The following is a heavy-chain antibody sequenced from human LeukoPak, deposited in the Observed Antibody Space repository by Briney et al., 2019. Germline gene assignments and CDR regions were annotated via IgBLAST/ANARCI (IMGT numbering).Heavy chain of an antibody. V-gene: IGHV1-58*02. D-gene: IGHD3-3*01. CDR3: AADSRRTYYDFWSGYWYAFDI. J-gene: IGHJ3*02. CDR2: IVVGSGNT. CDR1: GFTFTTSA. Sequence: SVKVSCKASGFTFTTSAMQWVRQARAQRLEWVGWIVVGSGNTNYAQKFQERVTITRDMSTSTAYMELRSLRSEDTAVYYCAADSRRTYYDFWSGYWYAFDIWGQGTMVTVSS.